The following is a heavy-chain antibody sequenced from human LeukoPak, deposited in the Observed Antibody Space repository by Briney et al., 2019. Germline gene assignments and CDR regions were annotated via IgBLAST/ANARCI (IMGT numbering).Heavy chain of an antibody. CDR2: ISGSGGST. CDR3: AKGDPMIVVVIPYYFDY. CDR1: GFTFSSYG. Sequence: PGGSLRLSCAASGFTFSSYGMSWVRQAPGKGLEWVSAISGSGGSTYYADSVKGRFTISRDNSKNTLYLQMNSLRAEDTAVYYCAKGDPMIVVVIPYYFDYWGQGTLVTVSS. D-gene: IGHD3-22*01. J-gene: IGHJ4*02. V-gene: IGHV3-23*01.